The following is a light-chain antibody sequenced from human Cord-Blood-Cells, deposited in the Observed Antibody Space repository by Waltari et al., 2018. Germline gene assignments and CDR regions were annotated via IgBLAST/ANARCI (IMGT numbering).Light chain of an antibody. Sequence: QSALTQPASVSGSPGQSITISCTGTSSDVGRYNLVPWYQQHPGKAPKLMIYEGSKRPSGVSNRFSGSKSGNTASLTISGLQPEDEADYYCCSYAGSSTWVFGGGTKLTVL. CDR3: CSYAGSSTWV. CDR1: SSDVGRYNL. CDR2: EGS. V-gene: IGLV2-23*01. J-gene: IGLJ3*02.